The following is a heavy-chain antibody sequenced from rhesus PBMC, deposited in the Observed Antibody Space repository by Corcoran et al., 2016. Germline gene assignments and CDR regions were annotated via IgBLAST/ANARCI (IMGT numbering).Heavy chain of an antibody. J-gene: IGHJ4*01. CDR3: ARTYYGSDFDY. D-gene: IGHD3-28*01. V-gene: IGHV4-165*01. CDR2: ISGSRGSN. CDR1: GGSFSGYY. Sequence: QVQLQESGPGLVQPSETLSLTCAFSGGSFSGYYWGWIRQPPGKGLEWFGYISGSRGSNDNNPSLNSRVTSSTDTSKNQFSLKLSAVTAADTAVYYCARTYYGSDFDYWGQGVLVTVSS.